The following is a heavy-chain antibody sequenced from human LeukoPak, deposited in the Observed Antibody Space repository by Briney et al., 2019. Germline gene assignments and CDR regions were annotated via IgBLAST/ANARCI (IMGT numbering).Heavy chain of an antibody. CDR3: AREISRTGAFDI. V-gene: IGHV3-53*05. J-gene: IGHJ3*02. D-gene: IGHD3-3*02. Sequence: GGSLRLSCTASGFTVSSNYMSWVRQAPGKGLEWVSVIYSGGSTYYADSVKGRFTISRDNSKNTLYLQMNSLRAEDTAVYYCAREISRTGAFDIWGQGTMVTVSS. CDR2: IYSGGST. CDR1: GFTVSSNY.